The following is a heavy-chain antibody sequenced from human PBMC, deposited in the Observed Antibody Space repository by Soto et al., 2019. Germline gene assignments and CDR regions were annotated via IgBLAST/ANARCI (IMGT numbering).Heavy chain of an antibody. CDR3: ARPHYDSNTFYSFFDY. CDR2: IFHGGGT. V-gene: IGHV4-34*12. CDR1: GESFSGYY. D-gene: IGHD3-22*01. J-gene: IGHJ4*02. Sequence: SETLSLTCDVSGESFSGYYWSWIRQPPGKGLEWIGQIFHGGGTNYSPSLKSRVTISVDTSKNQFSLELTSVTAADTAVYYCARPHYDSNTFYSFFDYWGQGTLVTVSS.